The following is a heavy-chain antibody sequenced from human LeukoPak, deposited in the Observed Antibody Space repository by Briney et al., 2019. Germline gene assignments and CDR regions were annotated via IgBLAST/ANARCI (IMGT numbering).Heavy chain of an antibody. J-gene: IGHJ4*02. V-gene: IGHV3-30-3*01. CDR1: GFTFSNYA. CDR2: ISYDGHYK. CDR3: ARDHAADIVATGEDY. Sequence: PGGSLRLSCAAPGFTFSNYAMHWVRQAPGKGLEWVAVISYDGHYKYYADSVKGRFTISRDNSRNTLYLQMNSLRGEDTAVYYCARDHAADIVATGEDYWGQGTLVTVSS. D-gene: IGHD5-12*01.